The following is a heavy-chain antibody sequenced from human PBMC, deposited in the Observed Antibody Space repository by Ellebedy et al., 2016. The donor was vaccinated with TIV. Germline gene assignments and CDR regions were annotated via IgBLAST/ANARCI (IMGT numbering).Heavy chain of an antibody. CDR3: AKSYGEPPNYYYYGMDV. V-gene: IGHV3-13*01. D-gene: IGHD4-17*01. CDR1: GFTFSSHD. Sequence: PGGSLRLSCAASGFTFSSHDLHRVRQATGKGLEWVSAIGTAGDTSYSGSMKGRFTISRDNAKNSLYLQMNSLRAEDTALYYCAKSYGEPPNYYYYGMDVWGQGTTVTVSS. CDR2: IGTAGDT. J-gene: IGHJ6*02.